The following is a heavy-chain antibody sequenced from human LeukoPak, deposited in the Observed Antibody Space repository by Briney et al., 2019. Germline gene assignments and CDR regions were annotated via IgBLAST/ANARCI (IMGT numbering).Heavy chain of an antibody. CDR1: GFTFSGSA. V-gene: IGHV3-73*01. CDR3: TSWDCSSTSCYRDPTYYYYYMDV. J-gene: IGHJ6*03. D-gene: IGHD2-2*01. CDR2: IRSKANSYAT. Sequence: GESLKLSCAASGFTFSGSAMHWVRQASGKGLEWVGRIRSKANSYATAYAASVKGRFTISRDDSKNTAYLQMNSLKTEDTAVYYCTSWDCSSTSCYRDPTYYYYYMDVWGKGTTVTVSS.